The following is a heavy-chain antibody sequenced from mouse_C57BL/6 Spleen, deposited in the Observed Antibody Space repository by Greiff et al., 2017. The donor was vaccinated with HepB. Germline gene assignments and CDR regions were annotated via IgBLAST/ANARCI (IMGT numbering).Heavy chain of an antibody. V-gene: IGHV1-50*01. CDR3: AGDYDGSRGAWFAY. J-gene: IGHJ3*01. D-gene: IGHD1-1*01. Sequence: VQLQQPGAELVKPGASVKLSCKASGYTFTSYWMQWVKQRPGQGLEWIGEIDPSDSYTNYNQKFKGKATLTVDTSSSTAYMQLSSLTSEDSAVYYCAGDYDGSRGAWFAYWGQGTLVTVSA. CDR1: GYTFTSYW. CDR2: IDPSDSYT.